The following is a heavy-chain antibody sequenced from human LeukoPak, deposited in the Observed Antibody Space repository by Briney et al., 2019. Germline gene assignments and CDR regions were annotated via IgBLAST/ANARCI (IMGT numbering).Heavy chain of an antibody. CDR1: GFTFSSYW. J-gene: IGHJ4*02. V-gene: IGHV3-74*01. CDR2: IKSDGSST. Sequence: PGGSLRLSCAASGFTFSSYWMEWVRQAPGKGLVWVSRIKSDGSSTSYADSVKGRFTISGDNDKNTLYLQMNSLRAEDTAVYYCARGWWFDYWGQGTLVTVSS. CDR3: ARGWWFDY. D-gene: IGHD2-15*01.